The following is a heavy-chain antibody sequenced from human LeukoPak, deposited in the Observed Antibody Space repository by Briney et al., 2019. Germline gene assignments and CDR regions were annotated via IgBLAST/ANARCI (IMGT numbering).Heavy chain of an antibody. J-gene: IGHJ4*02. CDR2: ISNSGNII. Sequence: GGSLRLSCVASGFSFSDHYMSWIRQAPGQGLEWVSHISNSGNIILYADSVKGRFNISRDNAKNSLYLQMNSLRAEDTAMYYCARGKYGGYFIDYWGQGTLVTVSS. D-gene: IGHD5-12*01. V-gene: IGHV3-11*01. CDR3: ARGKYGGYFIDY. CDR1: GFSFSDHY.